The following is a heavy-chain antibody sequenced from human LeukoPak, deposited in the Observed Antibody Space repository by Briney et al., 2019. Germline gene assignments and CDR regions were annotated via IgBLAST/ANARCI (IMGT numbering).Heavy chain of an antibody. CDR3: ARHGTGAFDI. CDR2: IYYSGST. D-gene: IGHD1-7*01. V-gene: IGHV4-59*08. CDR1: GGSISSYY. J-gene: IGHJ3*02. Sequence: MSSETLSLTCTVSGGSISSYYWSWIRQPPGKGLEWIGFIYYSGSTNYSPFLKSRVTISVDTSKNQFSLKLTSVTAADTAVYYCARHGTGAFDIWGQGTMVTVSS.